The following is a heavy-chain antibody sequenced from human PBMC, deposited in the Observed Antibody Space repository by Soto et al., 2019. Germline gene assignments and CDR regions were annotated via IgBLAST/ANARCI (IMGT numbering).Heavy chain of an antibody. Sequence: QVQLVQSGAEVKKPGASVTVSCKTSGYTFSNYGINWVRQAPGQGLEWMGWISGYNGNTNYAQPVKARFTMTTDPPKGTVYMELRSLKSDDTAIYYCSRFIMVGGWFDPNYYHGMDVWGQGTTVTVSS. CDR2: ISGYNGNT. D-gene: IGHD6-19*01. CDR3: SRFIMVGGWFDPNYYHGMDV. V-gene: IGHV1-18*01. CDR1: GYTFSNYG. J-gene: IGHJ6*02.